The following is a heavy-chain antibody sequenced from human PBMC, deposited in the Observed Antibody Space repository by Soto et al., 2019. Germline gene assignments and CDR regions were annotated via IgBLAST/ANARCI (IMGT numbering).Heavy chain of an antibody. Sequence: GGSLRLSCAASGFTFSSYAMSWVRQAPGQGLEWVSAISGSGGSTYYADSVKGRFTISRDNSKNTLYLQMNSLRAEDTAVYYCAKDPRRIAVAADYYYGMDVWGQGTTVTVSS. CDR1: GFTFSSYA. V-gene: IGHV3-23*01. CDR3: AKDPRRIAVAADYYYGMDV. J-gene: IGHJ6*02. D-gene: IGHD6-19*01. CDR2: ISGSGGST.